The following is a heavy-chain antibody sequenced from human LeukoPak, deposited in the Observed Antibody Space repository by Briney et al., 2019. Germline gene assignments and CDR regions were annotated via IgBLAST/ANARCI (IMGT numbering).Heavy chain of an antibody. CDR1: GYSFTSYW. CDR3: ARQGRDYAVPYYFDY. V-gene: IGHV5-51*01. D-gene: IGHD4-17*01. CDR2: IYPGDSDT. J-gene: IGHJ4*02. Sequence: KGGESLKISCEGSGYSFTSYWIGWVRQMPGKGLEWMGIIYPGDSDTRYSPSFQGQVTISADKSISTAYLQWSSLKASDTAMYYCARQGRDYAVPYYFDYWGQGTLVTVSS.